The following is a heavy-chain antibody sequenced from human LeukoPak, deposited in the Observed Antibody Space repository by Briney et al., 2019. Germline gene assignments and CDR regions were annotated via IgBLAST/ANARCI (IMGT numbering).Heavy chain of an antibody. CDR3: ASMPYDFWSGYGYYYMDV. Sequence: SQTLSLTCTVSGGSISSGDYYWSWIRQPPGKGLEWIGYIYYSGSTYYNPSLKSRVTISVDTSKNQFSLKLSSVTAADTAAYYCASMPYDFWSGYGYYYMDVWGKGTTVTVSS. D-gene: IGHD3-3*01. CDR1: GGSISSGDYY. J-gene: IGHJ6*03. V-gene: IGHV4-30-4*08. CDR2: IYYSGST.